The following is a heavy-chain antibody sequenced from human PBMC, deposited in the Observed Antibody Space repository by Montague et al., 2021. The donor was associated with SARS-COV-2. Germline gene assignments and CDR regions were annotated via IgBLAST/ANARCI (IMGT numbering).Heavy chain of an antibody. V-gene: IGHV3-23*01. Sequence: SLRLSCAASGFTFSSFTMSWVRLAPGKGLEWVSTISGSGGSTWYADSVKGRFTISRDNSKRTLFLQMNSLRAEGTALYYCTGAYNYGSWGRGTLVTVSS. CDR3: TGAYNYGS. D-gene: IGHD1-20*01. CDR2: ISGSGGST. CDR1: GFTFSSFT. J-gene: IGHJ5*02.